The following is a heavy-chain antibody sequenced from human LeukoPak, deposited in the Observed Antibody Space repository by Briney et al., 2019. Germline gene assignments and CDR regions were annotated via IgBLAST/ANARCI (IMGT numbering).Heavy chain of an antibody. CDR2: INHSGST. V-gene: IGHV4-34*01. D-gene: IGHD1/OR15-1a*01. J-gene: IGHJ4*02. Sequence: PSETLSLTCAVYGGSFSGYYWSWIRQPPGKGLEWIGEINHSGSTTYNPSLKSRVTISVDTSKNQFYLKLSSLTAADTAVYYCARGGGEHGYYFDYWGQGPLVTVSS. CDR3: ARGGGEHGYYFDY. CDR1: GGSFSGYY.